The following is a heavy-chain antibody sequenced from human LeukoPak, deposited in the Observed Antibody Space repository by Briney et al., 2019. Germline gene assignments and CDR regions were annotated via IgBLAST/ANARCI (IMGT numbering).Heavy chain of an antibody. Sequence: GGPLRLSCAASGFTFSSYSMNWVRQAPGKGLEWVSSISSSSSYIYYADSVKGRFTISRDNAKNSLYLQMNSLRAEDTAVYYCARIDQNYYDSSGYPDYWGQGTLVTVSS. CDR1: GFTFSSYS. J-gene: IGHJ4*02. D-gene: IGHD3-22*01. V-gene: IGHV3-21*01. CDR2: ISSSSSYI. CDR3: ARIDQNYYDSSGYPDY.